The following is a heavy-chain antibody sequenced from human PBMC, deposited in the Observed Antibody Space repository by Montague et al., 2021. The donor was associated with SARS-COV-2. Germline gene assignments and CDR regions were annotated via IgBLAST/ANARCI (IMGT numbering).Heavy chain of an antibody. V-gene: IGHV5-51*01. CDR1: GCSFISYW. J-gene: IGHJ6*02. CDR3: VRLGGLRDYYYYGMDV. Sequence: QSGAEVKKPGESLQISCKGSGCSFISYWIGWVRQMPGKGLEWMGIIYPGDSETRYSPSFQGQVTISADKSISTAYLQWSSLKASDTAMYYCVRLGGLRDYYYYGMDVWGQGTTVTVSS. D-gene: IGHD5-12*01. CDR2: IYPGDSET.